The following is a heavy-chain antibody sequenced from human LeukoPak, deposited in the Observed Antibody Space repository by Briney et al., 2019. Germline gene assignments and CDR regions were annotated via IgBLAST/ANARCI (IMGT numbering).Heavy chain of an antibody. D-gene: IGHD2-8*01. Sequence: PGGSLRLSCAASGFTFSHAWMTWVRQAPGKGLEWVGRIKSKTDGETTDYAAPVKGRFTISRDNSKNTLYLQMGSLRAEDMAVYYCARGPGANWYYYYMDVWGKGTTVTVSS. CDR2: IKSKTDGETT. J-gene: IGHJ6*03. CDR1: GFTFSHAW. V-gene: IGHV3-15*01. CDR3: ARGPGANWYYYYMDV.